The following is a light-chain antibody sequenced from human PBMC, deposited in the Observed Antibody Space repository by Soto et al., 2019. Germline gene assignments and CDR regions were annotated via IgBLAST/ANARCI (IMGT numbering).Light chain of an antibody. CDR1: QSISSW. CDR2: DAS. J-gene: IGKJ4*01. CDR3: QQYNSYT. Sequence: IHRTQSPSTLSASLGDIVTITCRASQSISSWLAWYQQKPWKAPKLLIYDASSLESGVPSRFSGSGSGTEFTLTISSLQPDDFATYYCQQYNSYTFGGGTKVDIK. V-gene: IGKV1-5*01.